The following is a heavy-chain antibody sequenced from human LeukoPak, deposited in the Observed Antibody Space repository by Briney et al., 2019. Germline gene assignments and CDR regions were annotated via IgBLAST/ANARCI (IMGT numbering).Heavy chain of an antibody. J-gene: IGHJ6*03. CDR2: ITSSSYI. CDR1: GFTFTSYN. V-gene: IGHV3-21*06. CDR3: ARDPYSGNYGAYYYYYMDV. Sequence: GGSLRLSCAASGFTFTSYNMNWVRQAPGKGLEWVSSITSSSYIYYADSVKGRFTISRDNAKNSLYLQMDSLRVEDTAVYYCARDPYSGNYGAYYYYYMDVWGKGITVTISS. D-gene: IGHD1-26*01.